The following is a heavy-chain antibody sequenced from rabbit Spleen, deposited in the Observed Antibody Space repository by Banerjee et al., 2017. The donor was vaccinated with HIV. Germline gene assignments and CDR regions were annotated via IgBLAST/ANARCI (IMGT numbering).Heavy chain of an antibody. CDR1: GFSFSSSYY. CDR2: IYAGSSGST. CDR3: VRALLVVDNLNL. D-gene: IGHD1-1*01. Sequence: QSLEESGGDLVKPGASLTLTCTASGFSFSSSYYMCWVRQAPGKGLEWIACIYAGSSGSTYYANWAKGRFTISKTSSTTVTLQMTSLTAADTATYFCVRALLVVDNLNLWGPGTLVTVS. J-gene: IGHJ4*01. V-gene: IGHV1S40*01.